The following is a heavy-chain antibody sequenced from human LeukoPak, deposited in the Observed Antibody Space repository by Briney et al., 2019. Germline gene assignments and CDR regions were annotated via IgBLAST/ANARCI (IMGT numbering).Heavy chain of an antibody. V-gene: IGHV3-33*01. Sequence: PGGSLRLSCAASGFTFSSYGMHWVRQAPGKGLEWVAVIWSDGNYKYYEDSVKGRFTISRDNSKNTLYLQVNSLGAEDTAVYSCARGGACSSSNWFCSPFDYWGQGTLVTVSS. J-gene: IGHJ4*02. CDR1: GFTFSSYG. D-gene: IGHD2-2*01. CDR3: ARGGACSSSNWFCSPFDY. CDR2: IWSDGNYK.